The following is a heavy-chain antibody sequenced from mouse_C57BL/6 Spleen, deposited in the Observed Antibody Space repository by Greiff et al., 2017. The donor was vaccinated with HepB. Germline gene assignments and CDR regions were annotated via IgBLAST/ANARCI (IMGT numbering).Heavy chain of an antibody. D-gene: IGHD4-1*01. Sequence: DVMLVESGEGLVKPGGSLKLSCAASGFTFSSYAMSWVRQTPEKRLEWVAYISSGGDYIYYADTVKGRFTISRDNARNTLYLQMSSLKSEDTAMYYCTRMGTGAYFDYWGQGTTLTVSS. CDR3: TRMGTGAYFDY. CDR2: ISSGGDYI. CDR1: GFTFSSYA. V-gene: IGHV5-9-1*02. J-gene: IGHJ2*01.